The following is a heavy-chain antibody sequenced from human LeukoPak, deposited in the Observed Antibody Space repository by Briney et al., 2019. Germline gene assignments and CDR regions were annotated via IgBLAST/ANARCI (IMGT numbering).Heavy chain of an antibody. CDR1: GFTVSSNY. CDR3: ARDVTIFGVVIGDY. CDR2: IYSGGST. J-gene: IGHJ4*02. D-gene: IGHD3-3*01. Sequence: GVSLRLSRAASGFTVSSNYMSRVRQAPAKGQEGASVIYSGGSTYYADSVKGRFTIYRDNSKNTLYLQMNSLRAEDTAVYYCARDVTIFGVVIGDYWGQGTLVTISS. V-gene: IGHV3-66*02.